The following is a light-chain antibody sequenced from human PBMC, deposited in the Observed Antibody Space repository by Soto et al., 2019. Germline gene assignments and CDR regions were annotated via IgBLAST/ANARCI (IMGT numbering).Light chain of an antibody. V-gene: IGLV1-44*01. Sequence: QSVLTQPPSASGTPGQRVTISCSGSSSNIGSNPVSWYQHLQGTAPKVLIFTNNQRPSGVPDRVSGSKSGTSASLAISGLRSEAEAHYYCAAWDDSLEGVVLGRGTKLTVL. CDR1: SSNIGSNP. CDR2: TNN. J-gene: IGLJ3*02. CDR3: AAWDDSLEGVV.